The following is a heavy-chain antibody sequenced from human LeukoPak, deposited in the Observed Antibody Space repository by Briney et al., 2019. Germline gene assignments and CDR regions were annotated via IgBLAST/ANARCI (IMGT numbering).Heavy chain of an antibody. J-gene: IGHJ3*02. Sequence: PGGSLRLSCAASGFTVSSNYMSWVRHAPGKGLEWGSVIYSGGSTYYADSLKGRFTISRDNSKNTLCLQMNSLRAEDTAVYYCARARQWLLGLGRAFDIWGQGTMVTVSS. V-gene: IGHV3-53*01. D-gene: IGHD6-19*01. CDR2: IYSGGST. CDR1: GFTVSSNY. CDR3: ARARQWLLGLGRAFDI.